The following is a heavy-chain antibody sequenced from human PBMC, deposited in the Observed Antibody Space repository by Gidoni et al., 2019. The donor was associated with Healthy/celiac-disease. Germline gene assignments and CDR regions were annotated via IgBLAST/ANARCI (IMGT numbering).Heavy chain of an antibody. V-gene: IGHV3-23*01. Sequence: EVQLLESGGGLVQPGGSLRLSCAASGFTFSSYAMSWVLQAPGKGREWVAAISGSGGSTYYADAVKGRLTISRDNSKNTLYRQMNSLRAEDTAVYDCAKDGRAAAGRRYDYWGQGTLVTVSS. CDR3: AKDGRAAAGRRYDY. CDR2: ISGSGGST. J-gene: IGHJ4*02. D-gene: IGHD6-13*01. CDR1: GFTFSSYA.